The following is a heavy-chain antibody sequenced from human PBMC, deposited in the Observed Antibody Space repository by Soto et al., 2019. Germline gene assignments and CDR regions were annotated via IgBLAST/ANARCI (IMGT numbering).Heavy chain of an antibody. D-gene: IGHD6-13*01. Sequence: TLSLTCTVSGGSISSYYWSWIRQPPGKGLEWIGYIYYSGSTNYNPSLKSRVTISVDTSKNQFSLKLSSVTAADTAVYYCARDRQQLVFENWFDPWGQGTLVTVSS. V-gene: IGHV4-59*01. CDR3: ARDRQQLVFENWFDP. CDR2: IYYSGST. J-gene: IGHJ5*02. CDR1: GGSISSYY.